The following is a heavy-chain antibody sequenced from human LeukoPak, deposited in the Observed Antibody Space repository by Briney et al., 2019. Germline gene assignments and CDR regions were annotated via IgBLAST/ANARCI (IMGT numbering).Heavy chain of an antibody. J-gene: IGHJ1*01. D-gene: IGHD2-15*01. CDR2: INHSGST. Sequence: PSETLSLTCAVSGVSITDNWWSWIRQPPGKGLEWIGEINHSGSTNYNPSLKSRVTISVDTSKNQFSLKLSSVTAADTAVYYCARAGARYCSGGSCYSHFQHWGQGTLVTVSS. CDR1: GVSITDNW. CDR3: ARAGARYCSGGSCYSHFQH. V-gene: IGHV4-34*01.